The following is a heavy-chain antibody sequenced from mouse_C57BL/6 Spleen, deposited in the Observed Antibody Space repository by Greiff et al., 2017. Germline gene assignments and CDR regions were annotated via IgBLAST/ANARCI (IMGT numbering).Heavy chain of an antibody. J-gene: IGHJ3*01. V-gene: IGHV14-4*01. D-gene: IGHD2-2*01. CDR1: GFNIKDDY. CDR2: IDPENGDT. Sequence: EVQLQQSGAELVRPGASVKLSCTASGFNIKDDYMHWVKQRPEQGLEWIGWIDPENGDTEYASKFQGKATITADTSSNTAYLQLSSLTSEDTAVYYCTFIYYGDDGFAYWGQGTLVTVSA. CDR3: TFIYYGDDGFAY.